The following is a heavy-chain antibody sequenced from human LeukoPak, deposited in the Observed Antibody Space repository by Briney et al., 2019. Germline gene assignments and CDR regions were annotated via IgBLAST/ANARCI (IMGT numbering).Heavy chain of an antibody. CDR1: GDSVSSNSAA. CDR2: TYYRSKWYN. CDR3: ARVGTVAGPYYYYYYGMDV. J-gene: IGHJ6*02. Sequence: SQTLSLTCAISGDSVSSNSAAWIWIRQSPSRGLEWLGRTYYRSKWYNDYAVSVKSRITINPDTSKNQFSLQLNSVTPEDTAVYYCARVGTVAGPYYYYYYGMDVWGQGTTVTVSS. V-gene: IGHV6-1*01. D-gene: IGHD6-19*01.